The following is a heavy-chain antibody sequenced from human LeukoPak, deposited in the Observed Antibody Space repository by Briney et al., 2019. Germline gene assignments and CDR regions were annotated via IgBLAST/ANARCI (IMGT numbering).Heavy chain of an antibody. CDR2: IASETYGGTA. CDR1: GFTVNSNY. Sequence: PGGSLRLSCAASGFTVNSNYMSWVRQAPGKGLEWVGFIASETYGGTAEYAASVKGRFTISRDDSKSIAYLQMNSLKAEDTAVYYCTRDQTPYYWGQGTLVTVSS. J-gene: IGHJ4*02. V-gene: IGHV3-49*04. CDR3: TRDQTPYY.